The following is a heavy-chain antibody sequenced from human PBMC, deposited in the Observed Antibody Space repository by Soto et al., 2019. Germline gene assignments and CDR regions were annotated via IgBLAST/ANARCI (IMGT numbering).Heavy chain of an antibody. CDR3: ARISRARGATLDY. CDR1: GFSLSNARMG. D-gene: IGHD1-26*01. V-gene: IGHV2-26*01. CDR2: IFSNDEK. Sequence: QVTLKESGPVLVKPTETLTLTCTVSGFSLSNARMGVSWLRQPQGKALEWLAHIFSNDEKSYITSLKSRLTLSQDNATSQVVLTMTNMDPVDTATYYCARISRARGATLDYWGQGTLVTVSS. J-gene: IGHJ4*02.